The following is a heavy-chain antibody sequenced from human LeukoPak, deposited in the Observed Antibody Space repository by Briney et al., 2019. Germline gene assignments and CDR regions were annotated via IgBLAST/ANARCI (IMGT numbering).Heavy chain of an antibody. V-gene: IGHV3-21*01. J-gene: IGHJ4*02. Sequence: PGGSLRLSCAASGFTFSSYSMNWVRQAPGKGLEWVSSISSSSSYIYYADSVKGRFTISRDNAKNSLYLQMNSLRAEDTAVYYCARVARGGIAAAGTNWGQGTLVTVSS. CDR1: GFTFSSYS. CDR3: ARVARGGIAAAGTN. CDR2: ISSSSSYI. D-gene: IGHD6-13*01.